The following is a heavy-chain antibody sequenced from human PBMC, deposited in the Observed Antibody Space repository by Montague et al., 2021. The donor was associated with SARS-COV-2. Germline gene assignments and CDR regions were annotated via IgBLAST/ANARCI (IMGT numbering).Heavy chain of an antibody. D-gene: IGHD2-15*01. Sequence: SETLSLTCTVSGYSIGNSDYSCCWVHQPRGKVLERIGNIYNGGTTFYXPPLRSRTTIFVDTSNHQFFLKICSVAAADAAVYCCATRTGYLHNDFGFWGQGTMVTASS. CDR2: IYNGGTT. CDR1: GYSIGNSDYS. V-gene: IGHV4-39*01. J-gene: IGHJ4*02. CDR3: ATRTGYLHNDFGF.